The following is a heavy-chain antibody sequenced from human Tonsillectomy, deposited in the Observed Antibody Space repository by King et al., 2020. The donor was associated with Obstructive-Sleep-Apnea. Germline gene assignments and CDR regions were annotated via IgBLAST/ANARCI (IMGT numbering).Heavy chain of an antibody. Sequence: ITLKESGPTLVKPTETLTLTCSFSGFSLSPPGVGVGWIRQPPGKALEWLGIIYWNGDRRYSASLKRRLTITKETSKNQVVLIMTSVDPMDTATYYCARANNWKDHYYFYGMDVWGQGTTVTVSS. D-gene: IGHD1-1*01. J-gene: IGHJ6*02. CDR1: GFSLSPPGVG. CDR2: IYWNGDR. V-gene: IGHV2-5*01. CDR3: ARANNWKDHYYFYGMDV.